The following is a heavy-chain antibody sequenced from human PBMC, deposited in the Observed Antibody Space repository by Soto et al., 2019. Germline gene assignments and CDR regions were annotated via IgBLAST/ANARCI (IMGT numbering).Heavy chain of an antibody. CDR1: GFTFSSYA. J-gene: IGHJ4*02. V-gene: IGHV3-23*01. D-gene: IGHD3-22*01. CDR3: AKGSRIVVVITTIDY. CDR2: ISGSGGST. Sequence: VGSLRLSCAASGFTFSSYAMSWVRQAPGKGLEWVSAISGSGGSTYYADSVKGRFTISRDNSKNTLYLQMNSLRAEDTAVYYCAKGSRIVVVITTIDYWGQGTLVTVSS.